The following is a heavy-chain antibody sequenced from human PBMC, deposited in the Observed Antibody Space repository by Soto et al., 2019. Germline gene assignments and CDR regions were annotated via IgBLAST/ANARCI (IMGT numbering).Heavy chain of an antibody. CDR1: GYTFTSYG. J-gene: IGHJ6*02. CDR2: ISAYNGNT. Sequence: GASVKVSCKASGYTFTSYGISWVRQAPGQGLEWMGWISAYNGNTNYAQKLQGRVTMTTDTSTSTAYMELRSLRSDDTAVYYCARAYYYDSSGYYNNYYYYGMDVWGQGTTVTVSS. D-gene: IGHD3-22*01. CDR3: ARAYYYDSSGYYNNYYYYGMDV. V-gene: IGHV1-18*01.